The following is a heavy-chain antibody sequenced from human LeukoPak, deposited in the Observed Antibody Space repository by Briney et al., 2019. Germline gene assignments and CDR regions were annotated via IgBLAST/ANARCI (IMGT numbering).Heavy chain of an antibody. D-gene: IGHD6-13*01. Sequence: ASVKVSCKASGYTFTSYGISWVRQAPGQGLEWMGWISAYNGNTNYAQKLQGRVTMTTDTSTSTAYMELSSLRSEDTAVYYCARDSGSAAGTRHFYNWFDPWGQGTLVTVSS. V-gene: IGHV1-18*01. CDR1: GYTFTSYG. J-gene: IGHJ5*02. CDR2: ISAYNGNT. CDR3: ARDSGSAAGTRHFYNWFDP.